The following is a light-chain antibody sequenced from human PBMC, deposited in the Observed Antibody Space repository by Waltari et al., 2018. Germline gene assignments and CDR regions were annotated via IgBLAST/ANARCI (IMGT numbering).Light chain of an antibody. CDR3: QQSHSAPLA. Sequence: DIQMTQSPSSLSASVGDRVTSTCLASRAITNDVNWYQQRPGLAPKLLIYAASTLQGGVPTRFSGSGSGTDFTLTISSLQIEDFATYYCQQSHSAPLAFGGGTRLEI. CDR1: RAITND. J-gene: IGKJ4*01. CDR2: AAS. V-gene: IGKV1-39*01.